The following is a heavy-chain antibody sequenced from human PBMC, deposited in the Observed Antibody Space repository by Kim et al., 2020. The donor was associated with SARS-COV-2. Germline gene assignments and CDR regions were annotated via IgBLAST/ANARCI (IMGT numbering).Heavy chain of an antibody. CDR3: VQDGSVGLRSDC. V-gene: IGHV3-64D*06. D-gene: IGHD5-12*01. J-gene: IGHJ4*02. Sequence: CYADSVRGRFTISRDNSKTTLYLHMSSLRAEDTVVYYCVQDGSVGLRSDCWCQGTLDTVSS.